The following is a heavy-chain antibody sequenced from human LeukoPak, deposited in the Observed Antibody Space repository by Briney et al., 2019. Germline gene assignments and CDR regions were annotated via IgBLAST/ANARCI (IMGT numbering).Heavy chain of an antibody. CDR2: IYHSGST. J-gene: IGHJ4*02. CDR1: GYSISSGYY. CDR3: ASRLIAVAGTRDDY. D-gene: IGHD6-19*01. Sequence: SETLSLTCAVSGYSISSGYYWGWIRQPPGKGLEWIGSIYHSGSTYYNPSLKSRVTISVDTSKNQFSLKLSSVTAADTAVYYCASRLIAVAGTRDDYWGQGTLVTVPS. V-gene: IGHV4-38-2*01.